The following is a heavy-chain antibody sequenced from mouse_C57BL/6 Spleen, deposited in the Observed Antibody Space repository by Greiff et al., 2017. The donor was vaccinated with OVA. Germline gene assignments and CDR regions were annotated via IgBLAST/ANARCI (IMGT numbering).Heavy chain of an antibody. V-gene: IGHV1-50*01. CDR1: GYTFTSYW. J-gene: IGHJ1*03. CDR2: IDPSDSYT. Sequence: VQLQQPGAELAKPGASVKLSCKASGYTFTSYWMQWVKQRPGQGLEWIGEIDPSDSYTNYNSKFKGKAILTVDTSSSTAYMQLGSLTYEDSAVYYCAREGTGYFDVWGTGTTVTVSS. CDR3: AREGTGYFDV. D-gene: IGHD4-1*01.